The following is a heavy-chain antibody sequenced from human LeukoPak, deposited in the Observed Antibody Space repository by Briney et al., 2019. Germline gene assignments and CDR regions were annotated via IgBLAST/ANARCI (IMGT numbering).Heavy chain of an antibody. Sequence: ASVKVSCKAFGYSFTSFGINWVRQAPGQGLEWMGWISGYNGDTNYAQKLQGRVTMTTDTSTSTAYMELRSLRSDDTAVYYCARDFGQGYSYGYGYYYYYMDVWGKGTTVTVSS. V-gene: IGHV1-18*01. CDR3: ARDFGQGYSYGYGYYYYYMDV. D-gene: IGHD5-18*01. CDR2: ISGYNGDT. CDR1: GYSFTSFG. J-gene: IGHJ6*03.